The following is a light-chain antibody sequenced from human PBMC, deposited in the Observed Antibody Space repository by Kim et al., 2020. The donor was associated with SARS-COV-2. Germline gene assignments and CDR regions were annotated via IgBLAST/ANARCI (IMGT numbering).Light chain of an antibody. V-gene: IGKV3-15*01. CDR1: RTVSSN. Sequence: VAPGERATLSCRASRTVSSNLAWYQQKPGQAPRLLIYGASTRATGIPARFGGSGSETDFTLTISSLQSEDFAVYYCQQYNNWRLTFGQGTKVDIK. J-gene: IGKJ1*01. CDR3: QQYNNWRLT. CDR2: GAS.